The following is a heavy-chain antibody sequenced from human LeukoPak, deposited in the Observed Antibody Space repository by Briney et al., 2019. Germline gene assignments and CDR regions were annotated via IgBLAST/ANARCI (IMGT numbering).Heavy chain of an antibody. CDR1: GLTCSHNY. J-gene: IGHJ5*02. Sequence: GGSLRLSCAASGLTCSHNYVSWVRQAPGKGLEWVSAIHTSGDTCYADSVKGRFTISRDTSKNTLYLQINSLRVEDTAVYYCIVFGDSNHWGQGTLVTVSS. CDR2: IHTSGDT. V-gene: IGHV3-53*01. CDR3: IVFGDSNH. D-gene: IGHD4-17*01.